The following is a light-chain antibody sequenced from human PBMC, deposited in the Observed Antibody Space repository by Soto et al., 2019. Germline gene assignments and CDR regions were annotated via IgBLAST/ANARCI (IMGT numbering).Light chain of an antibody. CDR3: HQRYNWPRVT. CDR1: QSVGSRF. Sequence: EIALTQSPGTLSLSPGERATLSCRASQSVGSRFLAWYQQKPGQAPRLLIYDVSNRATGIPARFSGSGSGTDFTLTITSLEPEDFAVYFCHQRYNWPRVTFGQGTRLEI. J-gene: IGKJ5*01. V-gene: IGKV3D-20*02. CDR2: DVS.